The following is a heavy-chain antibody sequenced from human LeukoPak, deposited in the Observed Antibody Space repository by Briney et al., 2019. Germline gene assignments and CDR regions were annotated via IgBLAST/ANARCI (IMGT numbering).Heavy chain of an antibody. D-gene: IGHD3-9*01. Sequence: SETLSLTCTVSGGSISSGDYYWSGIRQPPGKGLEWIGYIYYSGSTYYNPSLKSRVTIPVDTSKNQFSLKLSSVTAADTAVYYCARSYDISPIDYWGQGTLVTVSS. CDR3: ARSYDISPIDY. V-gene: IGHV4-30-4*08. CDR1: GGSISSGDYY. CDR2: IYYSGST. J-gene: IGHJ4*02.